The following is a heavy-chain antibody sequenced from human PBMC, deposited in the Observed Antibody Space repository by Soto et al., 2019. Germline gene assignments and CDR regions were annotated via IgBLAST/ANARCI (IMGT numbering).Heavy chain of an antibody. J-gene: IGHJ5*02. CDR1: GYSFTSYW. V-gene: IGHV5-10-1*01. CDR2: INPSDSYT. Sequence: PGESLKISCQGSGYSFTSYWIGWVRQRPGKGLEWMGRINPSDSYTTYSPSFQGHVTISTDKSFSTAYLQWSSLKASDTAMYYCARGGVLLWFGESPLITPGNWFDPWGQGTLVTVSS. CDR3: ARGGVLLWFGESPLITPGNWFDP. D-gene: IGHD3-10*01.